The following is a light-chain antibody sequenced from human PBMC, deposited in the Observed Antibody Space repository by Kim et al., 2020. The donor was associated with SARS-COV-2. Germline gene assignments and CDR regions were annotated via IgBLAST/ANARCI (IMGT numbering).Light chain of an antibody. Sequence: ASVGDRVTITCRASQGISSYLAWYQQKPGKAPKLLIYAASTLESGVPSRFSSSGSGTDFTLTISSLQPEDFATYYCQQLNSYRTFGQGTKVDIK. J-gene: IGKJ1*01. V-gene: IGKV1-9*01. CDR2: AAS. CDR3: QQLNSYRT. CDR1: QGISSY.